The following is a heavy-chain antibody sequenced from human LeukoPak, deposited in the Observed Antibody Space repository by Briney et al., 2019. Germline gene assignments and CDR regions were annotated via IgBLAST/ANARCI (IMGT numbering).Heavy chain of an antibody. Sequence: PGGSLRLSCAASGLTFDDYAMHWVRQAPRKGLEWVSGISWNSGSIGYADSVKGRFTISRDNAKNSLYLQMNSLRAEDTALYYCAKGLVDIVATILDYWGQGTLVTVSS. V-gene: IGHV3-9*01. CDR1: GLTFDDYA. D-gene: IGHD5-12*01. J-gene: IGHJ4*02. CDR2: ISWNSGSI. CDR3: AKGLVDIVATILDY.